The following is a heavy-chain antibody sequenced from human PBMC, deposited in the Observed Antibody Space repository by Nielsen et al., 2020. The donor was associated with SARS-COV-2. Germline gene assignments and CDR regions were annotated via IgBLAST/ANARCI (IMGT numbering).Heavy chain of an antibody. CDR2: IYYSGST. Sequence: SETLSLTCTVSGGSISSYYWSWIRQPPGKGLEWIGYIYYSGSTNYNPSLKSRVTISVDTSKNQFSLKLSSVTAADTAVYYCARSAQWYSSGWFLYWGQGTLFTVSS. J-gene: IGHJ4*02. CDR1: GGSISSYY. V-gene: IGHV4-59*01. D-gene: IGHD6-19*01. CDR3: ARSAQWYSSGWFLY.